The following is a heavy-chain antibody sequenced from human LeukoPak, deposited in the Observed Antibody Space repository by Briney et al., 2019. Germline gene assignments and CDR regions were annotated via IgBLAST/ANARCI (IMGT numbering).Heavy chain of an antibody. CDR1: GFTFSHYA. D-gene: IGHD5-12*01. CDR2: LTDSGDAT. CDR3: ARGYSHNSGGWLDP. V-gene: IGHV3-23*01. Sequence: GGSLRLSCAVSGFTFSHYAMSWVRQAPGTGLEWVGSLTDSGDATYYADSVKGRLTIPRDNSNSTLYLHISGLRGEDTAVYYCARGYSHNSGGWLDPWGQGTLVTVSS. J-gene: IGHJ5*02.